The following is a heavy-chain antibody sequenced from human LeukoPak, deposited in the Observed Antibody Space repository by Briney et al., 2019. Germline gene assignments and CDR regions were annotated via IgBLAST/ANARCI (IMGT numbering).Heavy chain of an antibody. V-gene: IGHV4-38-2*02. D-gene: IGHD6-25*01. Sequence: SETLSLTCTVSGYSISSGYYWGWIRQPPGKGLEWIGSIYHSGSTYYNPSLKSRVTISVDTSKNQFSLKLSSVTAADTAVYYCARVSSGHWGQGTLVTVSS. J-gene: IGHJ4*02. CDR2: IYHSGST. CDR3: ARVSSGH. CDR1: GYSISSGYY.